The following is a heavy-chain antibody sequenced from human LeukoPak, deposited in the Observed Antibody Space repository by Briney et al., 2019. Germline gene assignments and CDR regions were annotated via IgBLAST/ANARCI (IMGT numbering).Heavy chain of an antibody. J-gene: IGHJ5*02. Sequence: ASVKVSCKASGYTFTSYGISWVRQAPGQGLEGMGWISAYNGNTNYAQKLQGRVTMTTDTSTSTAYMELRSLRSDDTAVYYCARDRYCSGGSCPRAAGWFDPWGQGTLVTVSS. CDR1: GYTFTSYG. CDR2: ISAYNGNT. V-gene: IGHV1-18*04. CDR3: ARDRYCSGGSCPRAAGWFDP. D-gene: IGHD2-15*01.